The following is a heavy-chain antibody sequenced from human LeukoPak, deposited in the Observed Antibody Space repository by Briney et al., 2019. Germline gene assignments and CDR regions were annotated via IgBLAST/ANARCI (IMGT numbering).Heavy chain of an antibody. CDR3: ARDRASVYYYYMDV. CDR2: IYTSGST. CDR1: GGSISSGSYY. V-gene: IGHV4-61*02. J-gene: IGHJ6*03. D-gene: IGHD3-10*01. Sequence: SQTLSLTCTVSGGSISSGSYYWSWIRQPAGQGLEWLGRIYTSGSTNYNPSLKSRVTISVDTSKNQFSLKLSSVTAADTAVYYCARDRASVYYYYMDVWGKGTTVTVSS.